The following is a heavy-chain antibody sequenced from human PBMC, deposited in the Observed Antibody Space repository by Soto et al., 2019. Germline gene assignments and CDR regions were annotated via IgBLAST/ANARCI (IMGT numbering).Heavy chain of an antibody. V-gene: IGHV3-23*01. CDR1: GFTFNSSA. CDR3: AKDVHYNSRTDYFDY. Sequence: EVQLLESGGGLVQPGGSLRLSCAASGFTFNSSAMSWVRQAPGKGLEWVSAISGTGGSTYYADSVKGRFTISRDNSKNTLFLQMNSLRAEDTAVYSCAKDVHYNSRTDYFDYWGHGTLVTVSS. CDR2: ISGTGGST. D-gene: IGHD6-13*01. J-gene: IGHJ4*01.